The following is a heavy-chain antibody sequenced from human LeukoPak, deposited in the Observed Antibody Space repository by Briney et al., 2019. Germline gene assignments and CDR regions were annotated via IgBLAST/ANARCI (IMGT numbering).Heavy chain of an antibody. J-gene: IGHJ4*02. D-gene: IGHD6-19*01. V-gene: IGHV3-7*01. CDR3: SSAYSSGWYQYYFDY. Sequence: PGGSLRLSCAASGLTFSTYWMSWVRQAPGKGLEWVANIKQDGNEMYYVDSVKGRFTIARDNAKNSLYLQMNSLRAEDTAVYYCSSAYSSGWYQYYFDYWGQGTLVTVSS. CDR1: GLTFSTYW. CDR2: IKQDGNEM.